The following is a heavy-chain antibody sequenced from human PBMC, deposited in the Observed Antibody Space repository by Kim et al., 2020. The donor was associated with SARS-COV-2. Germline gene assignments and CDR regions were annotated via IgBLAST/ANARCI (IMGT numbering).Heavy chain of an antibody. CDR2: ISWNSGSI. Sequence: GGSLRLSCAASGFTFDDYAMHWVRQAPGKGLEWVSGISWNSGSIGYADSVKGRFTISRDNAKNSLYLQMNSLRAEDTALYYCAKDTGFLAAAVLDYWGQGTLVTVSS. CDR1: GFTFDDYA. V-gene: IGHV3-9*01. D-gene: IGHD6-13*01. J-gene: IGHJ4*02. CDR3: AKDTGFLAAAVLDY.